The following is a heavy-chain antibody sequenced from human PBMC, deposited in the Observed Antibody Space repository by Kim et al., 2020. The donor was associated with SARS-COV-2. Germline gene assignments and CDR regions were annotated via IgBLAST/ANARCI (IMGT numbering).Heavy chain of an antibody. D-gene: IGHD1-26*01. CDR3: ARDYGGARGWFDP. V-gene: IGHV4-30-2*04. Sequence: YNPSLKSRVTISVDTSKNQFSLKLSSVTAADTAVYYCARDYGGARGWFDPWGQGTLVTVSS. J-gene: IGHJ5*02.